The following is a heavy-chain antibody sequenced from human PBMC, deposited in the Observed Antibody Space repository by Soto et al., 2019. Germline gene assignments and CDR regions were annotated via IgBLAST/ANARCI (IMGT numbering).Heavy chain of an antibody. J-gene: IGHJ6*02. D-gene: IGHD6-19*01. V-gene: IGHV3-11*01. CDR2: ISKSSSTI. Sequence: QVQLVESGGGLVKPGGSLRLSCAASGFTFSDYYMTWIRQAPGKGPECISYISKSSSTIKYAESVKGRFTISRDNVKNSLSLQMISLRVDDTAVYYCARDGPFISVAAPAFPYAMDVWGQGTTVTVS. CDR1: GFTFSDYY. CDR3: ARDGPFISVAAPAFPYAMDV.